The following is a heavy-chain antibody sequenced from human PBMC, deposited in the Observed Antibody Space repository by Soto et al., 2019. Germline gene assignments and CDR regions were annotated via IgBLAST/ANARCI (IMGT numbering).Heavy chain of an antibody. D-gene: IGHD2-15*01. CDR2: IYYGGST. J-gene: IGHJ3*01. Sequence: SGNLYLTCTVSDGCLSRKRYSYGFFRQPPGKGLEWIGSIYYGGSTHYNPSLKSRITISVDTSKNQFSLKLSSVTAADTAIYYCAVALARDVFDFWGQRT. CDR3: AVALARDVFDF. V-gene: IGHV4-39*01. CDR1: DGCLSRKRYS.